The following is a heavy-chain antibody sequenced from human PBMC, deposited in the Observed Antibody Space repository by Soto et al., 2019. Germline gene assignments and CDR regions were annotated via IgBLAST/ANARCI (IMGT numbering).Heavy chain of an antibody. V-gene: IGHV3-7*01. CDR3: ARAGRGVVEPAATPAYYYYYGMDV. CDR2: IKQDGSEK. J-gene: IGHJ6*02. CDR1: GFTFSSYW. D-gene: IGHD2-2*01. Sequence: EVQLVESGGGLVQPGGSLRLSCAASGFTFSSYWMSWVRQAPGKGLEWVANIKQDGSEKYYVDSVKGRFTISRDNAKNSLYLQMNSRRAEDTAVYYCARAGRGVVEPAATPAYYYYYGMDVWGQGTTVTVSS.